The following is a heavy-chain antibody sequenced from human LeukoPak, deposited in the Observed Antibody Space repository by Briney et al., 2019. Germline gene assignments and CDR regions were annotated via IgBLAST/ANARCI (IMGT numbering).Heavy chain of an antibody. D-gene: IGHD6-19*01. J-gene: IGHJ4*02. Sequence: GSLRLSCAASGIAFSNAWMTWVRQAPGRGLEWVGRIYRSTNGETTNYGAPVKGRFTMSRDDSKNTLYPQMNSLKTEDTAVYYCTTYSSGSCPFWGQGTLVTVSS. V-gene: IGHV3-15*01. CDR1: GIAFSNAW. CDR3: TTYSSGSCPF. CDR2: IYRSTNGETT.